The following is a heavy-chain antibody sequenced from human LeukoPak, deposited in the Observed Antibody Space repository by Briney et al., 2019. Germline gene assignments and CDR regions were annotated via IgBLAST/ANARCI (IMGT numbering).Heavy chain of an antibody. CDR3: ARVDSSGWYDY. V-gene: IGHV3-21*01. D-gene: IGHD6-19*01. CDR2: ISSSSSYI. J-gene: IGHJ4*02. CDR1: GFTFSSYG. Sequence: PGRSLRLPCAASGFTFSSYGMNWVRQAPGKGLEWVSSISSSSSYIYYADSVKGRFTISRDNAKNSLYLQMNSLRAEDTAVYYCARVDSSGWYDYWGQGTLVTVSS.